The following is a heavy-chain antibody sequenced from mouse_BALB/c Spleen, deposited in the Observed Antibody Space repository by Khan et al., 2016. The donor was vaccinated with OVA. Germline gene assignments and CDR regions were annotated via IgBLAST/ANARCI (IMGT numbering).Heavy chain of an antibody. V-gene: IGHV1-4*01. CDR2: INPSNGYT. J-gene: IGHJ3*01. CDR1: GYTFTSYT. D-gene: IGHD2-14*01. CDR3: VRDGAYHRNDGWFAY. Sequence: VQLVESGAELARPGASVKMSCKASGYTFTSYTIHWIKKRPGQGLEWIGYINPSNGYTNYNQKFKDKATLTTEKSSTTAYLQLSSLTSDDSAVYNCVRDGAYHRNDGWFAYWGQGTLVTVSA.